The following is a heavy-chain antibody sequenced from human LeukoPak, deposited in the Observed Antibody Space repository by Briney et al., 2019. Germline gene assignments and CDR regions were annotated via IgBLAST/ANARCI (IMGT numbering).Heavy chain of an antibody. D-gene: IGHD1-1*01. CDR2: INHSGST. J-gene: IGHJ6*04. V-gene: IGHV4-34*01. Sequence: PSETLSLTCAVYGGSFSGYYWSGIRQPPGKGLEWIGEINHSGSTNYNPSLKSRVTISVDTSKNQFSLKLSSVTAADTAVYYCARLDADEGVWGKGTTVTVSS. CDR3: ARLDADEGV. CDR1: GGSFSGYY.